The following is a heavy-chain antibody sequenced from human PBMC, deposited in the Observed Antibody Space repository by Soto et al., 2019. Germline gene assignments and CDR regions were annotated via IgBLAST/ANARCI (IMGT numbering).Heavy chain of an antibody. CDR1: GFTVSSNY. V-gene: IGHV3-53*04. D-gene: IGHD3-10*01. CDR2: VYSGGAT. Sequence: ESGGGLVQPRGSLRLSCAAFGFTVSSNYMTWVRLAPGKGLEWVSLVYSGGATHYAASVKGRFTISTHSSQNTLFLQMNSLRTEDTATYYCVRGRYGSEIHWGQGTKVTVSS. J-gene: IGHJ4*02. CDR3: VRGRYGSEIH.